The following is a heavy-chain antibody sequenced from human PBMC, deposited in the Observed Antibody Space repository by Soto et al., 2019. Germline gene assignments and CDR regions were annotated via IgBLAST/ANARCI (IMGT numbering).Heavy chain of an antibody. V-gene: IGHV4-59*01. J-gene: IGHJ5*02. CDR1: GGSISSYY. D-gene: IGHD1-26*01. Sequence: KTSETLSLTCTVSGGSISSYYWSWIRQPPGKGLEWIGYIYYSGSTNYNPSLKSRVTISVDTSKNQFSLKLSSVTAADTAVYYCASSMGNWFDPWGQGTLVTVSS. CDR3: ASSMGNWFDP. CDR2: IYYSGST.